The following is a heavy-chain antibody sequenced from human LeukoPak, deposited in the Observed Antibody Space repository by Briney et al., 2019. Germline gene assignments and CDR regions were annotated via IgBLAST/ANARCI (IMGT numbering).Heavy chain of an antibody. CDR1: GYTFTSYD. J-gene: IGHJ6*03. D-gene: IGHD5-18*01. CDR2: MNPNSGNT. CDR3: AGGRGYSYGLRRYYYYMDV. Sequence: GASVKVSCKASGYTFTSYDINWVRQATGQGLEWMGWMNPNSGNTGYAQKFQGRVTMTRNTSISTAYMELSSLRSEDTAVYYCAGGRGYSYGLRRYYYYMDVWGKGTTVTVSS. V-gene: IGHV1-8*01.